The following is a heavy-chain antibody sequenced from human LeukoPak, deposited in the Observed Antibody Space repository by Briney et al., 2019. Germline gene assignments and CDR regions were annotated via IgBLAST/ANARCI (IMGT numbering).Heavy chain of an antibody. CDR2: IYYSGST. J-gene: IGHJ4*02. CDR1: DGSISSSSYY. Sequence: SETLSLTCTVSDGSISSSSYYWGWIRQPPGKGLEWIGNIYYSGSTYYNPSLKSRVTISADTSKNQFSLKLSSVTAADTVVYYCARDQGRWLVRTFDYWGQGTLVTVSS. CDR3: ARDQGRWLVRTFDY. V-gene: IGHV4-39*07. D-gene: IGHD6-19*01.